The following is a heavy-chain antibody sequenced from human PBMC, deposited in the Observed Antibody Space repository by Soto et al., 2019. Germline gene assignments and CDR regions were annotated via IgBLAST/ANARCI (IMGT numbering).Heavy chain of an antibody. V-gene: IGHV4-34*01. CDR3: ARVGIDCSSTSCYELDP. CDR2: INHSGST. D-gene: IGHD2-2*01. CDR1: GGSFSGYY. Sequence: SETLSLTCAVYGGSFSGYYWSWIRQPPGKGLEWIGEINHSGSTNYNPSLKSRVTISVDTSKNQFSLKLSSVTAADTAVYYCARVGIDCSSTSCYELDPWXQGTLVTVSS. J-gene: IGHJ5*02.